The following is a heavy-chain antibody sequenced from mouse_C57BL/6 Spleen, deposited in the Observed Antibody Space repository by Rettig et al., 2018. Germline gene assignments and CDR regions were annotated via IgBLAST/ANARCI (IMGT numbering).Heavy chain of an antibody. Sequence: EVQLQQSGPELVKPGASVKIPCKASGYTFTDYNMDWVKQSHGKSLEWIGDINPNNGGTIYNQKFKGKATMTVDKSSSTAYMELRSLTSEDTAVYYCARLRRVETGWYFDVWGTGTTVTVSS. CDR2: INPNNGGT. CDR1: GYTFTDYN. J-gene: IGHJ1*03. V-gene: IGHV1-18*01. D-gene: IGHD2-12*01. CDR3: ARLRRVETGWYFDV.